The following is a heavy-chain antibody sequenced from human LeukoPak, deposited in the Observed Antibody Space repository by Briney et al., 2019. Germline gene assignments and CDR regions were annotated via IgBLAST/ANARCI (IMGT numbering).Heavy chain of an antibody. J-gene: IGHJ4*02. CDR1: GGTFSSYA. D-gene: IGHD3-9*01. CDR2: IIPIFGTA. CDR3: AREGRYYDILTGYYRRFDY. Sequence: GASVKVSCKASGGTFSSYAISWVRQAPGQGLEWMGRIIPIFGTANYAQKFQGRVTITTDESTSTAYMELSSLRSEDTAVYYCAREGRYYDILTGYYRRFDYWGQGTLVTVSS. V-gene: IGHV1-69*05.